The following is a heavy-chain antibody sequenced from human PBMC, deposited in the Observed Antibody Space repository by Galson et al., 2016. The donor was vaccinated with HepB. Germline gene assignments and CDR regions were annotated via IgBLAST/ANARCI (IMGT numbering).Heavy chain of an antibody. J-gene: IGHJ4*02. V-gene: IGHV5-51*01. D-gene: IGHD6-13*01. Sequence: QSGAEVKKPGESLKISCKGSEFNFATYWIGWIRQMPGKGLEWIGIIYPDDSDTRYSPSFQGQVTLSADKSISTAFLEWSSLKASDTAKYYCARHSYSSSWYFSDFDLCGQGTLGTVSS. CDR2: IYPDDSDT. CDR1: EFNFATYW. CDR3: ARHSYSSSWYFSDFDL.